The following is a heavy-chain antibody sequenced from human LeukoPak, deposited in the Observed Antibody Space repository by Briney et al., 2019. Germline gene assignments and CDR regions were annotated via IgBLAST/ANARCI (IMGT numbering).Heavy chain of an antibody. CDR3: ARLNYYDSSGPNPYFDY. Sequence: PGGSLRLSCAASGFTFSSYAMSWVRQAPGKGLEWVSAISGNGDITYYTDSVKGRFTISRDNSKNTLYLQMNSLRAEDTAVYYCARLNYYDSSGPNPYFDYWGQGTLVTVSS. CDR1: GFTFSSYA. J-gene: IGHJ4*02. V-gene: IGHV3-23*01. CDR2: ISGNGDIT. D-gene: IGHD3-22*01.